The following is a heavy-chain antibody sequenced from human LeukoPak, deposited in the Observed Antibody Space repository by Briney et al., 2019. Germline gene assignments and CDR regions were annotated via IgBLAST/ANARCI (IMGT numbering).Heavy chain of an antibody. CDR3: ARVGSCPDY. CDR2: IHYSGST. D-gene: IGHD2-15*01. J-gene: IGHJ4*02. Sequence: SETLSHTCTVSGGSISSSSYYWGWIRQPPGKGLEWIGNIHYSGSTYYNPSLKSRVTIYVDTSKNQFSLKLSSVTAADTAVYYCARVGSCPDYWGQGTLVTVSS. CDR1: GGSISSSSYY. V-gene: IGHV4-39*01.